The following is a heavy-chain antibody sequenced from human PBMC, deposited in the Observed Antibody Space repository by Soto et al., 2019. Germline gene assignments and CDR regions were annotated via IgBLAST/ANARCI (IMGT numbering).Heavy chain of an antibody. CDR1: GFTFSSYA. V-gene: IGHV3-30-3*01. CDR2: ISYDGYNK. J-gene: IGHJ6*02. Sequence: QVQLVEAGGGVVQPGRSLRLSCAASGFTFSSYAIHWVRQAPGKGLEWVAVISYDGYNKYYADSVKGRFTISRDNSKRTLSLQMNSLSTEDTALYYCAGETDGMDVWGQGTTVTVSS. CDR3: AGETDGMDV.